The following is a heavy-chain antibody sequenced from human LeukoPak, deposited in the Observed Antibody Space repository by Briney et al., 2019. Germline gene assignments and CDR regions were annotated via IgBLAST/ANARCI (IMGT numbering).Heavy chain of an antibody. CDR3: ARDRCCGGSCHSDY. V-gene: IGHV4-59*01. Sequence: SETLSLTCTVSGGSMSSYYWSWIRQPPGKGLEWIGYIYYSGSTNYNPSLKSRVTISVDTSKNQFSLKLSSVTAAGTAVYYCARDRCCGGSCHSDYWGQGTLVTVSS. J-gene: IGHJ4*02. CDR1: GGSMSSYY. D-gene: IGHD2-15*01. CDR2: IYYSGST.